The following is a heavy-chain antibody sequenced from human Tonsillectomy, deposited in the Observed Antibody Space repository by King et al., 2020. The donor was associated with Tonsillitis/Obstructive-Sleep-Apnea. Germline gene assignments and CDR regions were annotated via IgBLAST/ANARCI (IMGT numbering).Heavy chain of an antibody. J-gene: IGHJ4*02. CDR3: ARPTLHYDFWSGYLY. Sequence: VQLVESGGGVVQPGRSLRLSCAASGFTFSTYGMHWVRQAPGKGLEWVAVISNDGSNKFYADSVKGRFTISRDNSKNTVSLQMNSLRAEDTAVYYCARPTLHYDFWSGYLYWGQGILLIVSS. CDR1: GFTFSTYG. CDR2: ISNDGSNK. V-gene: IGHV3-30*03. D-gene: IGHD3-3*01.